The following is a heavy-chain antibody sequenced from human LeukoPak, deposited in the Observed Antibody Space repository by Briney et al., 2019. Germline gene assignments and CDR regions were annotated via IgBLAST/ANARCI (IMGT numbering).Heavy chain of an antibody. CDR1: GFTFSSYA. Sequence: GGSLRLSCAASGFTFSSYAMSWVRQAPGKGLEWVSAISGSGGSTYYADSVKGRFTISRDNSKNTLYLQMNSLRAEDTAVYYCGRVVRGVTYYYYGMDVWGQGTTVTVSS. CDR2: ISGSGGST. D-gene: IGHD3-10*01. CDR3: GRVVRGVTYYYYGMDV. J-gene: IGHJ6*02. V-gene: IGHV3-23*01.